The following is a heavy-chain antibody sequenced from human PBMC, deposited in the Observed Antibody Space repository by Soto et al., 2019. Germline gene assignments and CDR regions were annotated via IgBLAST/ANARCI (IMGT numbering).Heavy chain of an antibody. CDR1: GFTFDDYA. CDR2: INWNSGSI. Sequence: GWSLRLSCAASGFTFDDYAMHLVRQAPGKGLEWVSCINWNSGSIGYADSVKGRFTISRDNAENSLYLQMNSLRAEDTALYYCAKPIAALAPIHLLLDVWGEGTTVTVS. CDR3: AKPIAALAPIHLLLDV. V-gene: IGHV3-9*01. J-gene: IGHJ6*02. D-gene: IGHD6-6*01.